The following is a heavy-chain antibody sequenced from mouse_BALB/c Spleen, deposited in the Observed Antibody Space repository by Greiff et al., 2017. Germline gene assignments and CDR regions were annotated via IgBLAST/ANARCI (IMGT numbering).Heavy chain of an antibody. CDR3: TRRRYYYGSSYDWYFDV. J-gene: IGHJ1*01. D-gene: IGHD1-1*01. CDR2: IYPGNSDT. V-gene: IGHV1-5*01. CDR1: GYTFTSYW. Sequence: EVQLQQPGAELVKPGASVKLSCKASGYTFTSYWMHWVKQRPGQGLEWIGAIYPGNSDTSYNQKFKGKAKLTAVTSTSTAYMELSSLTNEDSAVYYCTRRRYYYGSSYDWYFDVWGAGTTVTVSS.